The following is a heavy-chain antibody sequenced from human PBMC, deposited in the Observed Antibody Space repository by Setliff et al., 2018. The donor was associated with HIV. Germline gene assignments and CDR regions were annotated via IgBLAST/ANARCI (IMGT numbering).Heavy chain of an antibody. CDR3: ARGRDYVWGSYRPRRYYYYNMDV. Sequence: SETLSLTCAVYGRSFSGYYWNWIRQSPGKGLEWIGEINHSGGTNYNPSLKSRVTMSIDTSKNQFSLNVSSVTAADTAVYYCARGRDYVWGSYRPRRYYYYNMDVWGKGTTVTVSS. V-gene: IGHV4-34*01. D-gene: IGHD3-16*02. CDR2: INHSGGT. CDR1: GRSFSGYY. J-gene: IGHJ6*03.